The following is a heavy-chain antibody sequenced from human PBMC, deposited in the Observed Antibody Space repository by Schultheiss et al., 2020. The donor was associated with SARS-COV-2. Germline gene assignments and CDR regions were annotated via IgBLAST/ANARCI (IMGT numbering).Heavy chain of an antibody. CDR2: IYWDDDK. Sequence: SGPTLVKPTQTLTLTCTFSGFSLSTSGVGVGWIRQPPGKALEWLALIYWDDDKRYSPSLKSRLTITKDTPKNQVVLTLTNMDPVDTATYYCARILVPSLGGHFDYWGQGTLVTVSS. J-gene: IGHJ4*02. CDR1: GFSLSTSGVG. CDR3: ARILVPSLGGHFDY. D-gene: IGHD2-15*01. V-gene: IGHV2-5*02.